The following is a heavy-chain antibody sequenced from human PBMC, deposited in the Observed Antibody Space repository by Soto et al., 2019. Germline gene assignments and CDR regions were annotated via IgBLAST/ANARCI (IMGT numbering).Heavy chain of an antibody. V-gene: IGHV1-8*01. CDR2: MQPSTGRT. CDR3: ARGVSAGVDY. Sequence: KVSCKASGYSFTSLDINWVRQTAGQGLEWMGWMQPSTGRTGYAQKFQGRVTMTRDTSINTAYMELTTLTSDDTAFYYCARGVSAGVDYWGQGTLVTVSS. D-gene: IGHD1-26*01. J-gene: IGHJ4*02. CDR1: GYSFTSLD.